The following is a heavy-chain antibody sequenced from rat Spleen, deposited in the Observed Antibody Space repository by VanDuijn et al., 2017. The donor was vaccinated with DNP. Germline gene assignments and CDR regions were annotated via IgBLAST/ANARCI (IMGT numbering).Heavy chain of an antibody. CDR2: ISYSGST. V-gene: IGHV3-1*01. CDR3: ARWTRYFDY. J-gene: IGHJ2*01. CDR1: GYSITSNY. D-gene: IGHD1-7*01. Sequence: EVQLQESGPGLVKSAQSLFLTCSVTGYSITSNYWAWIRKFPGNKLEYIGHISYSGSTNYNPSLKSRLSITRDTSKNHFLLHLNSVTTEDTATYYCARWTRYFDYWGQGIMVTVSS.